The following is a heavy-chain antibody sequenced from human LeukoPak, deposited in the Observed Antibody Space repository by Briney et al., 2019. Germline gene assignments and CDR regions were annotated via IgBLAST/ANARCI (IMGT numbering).Heavy chain of an antibody. J-gene: IGHJ4*02. D-gene: IGHD5-12*01. CDR1: GYTFTGYY. CDR2: INPNSGGT. Sequence: GASVKVSCKASGYTFTGYYMHWVRQAPGQGLEWMGWINPNSGGTNYAQKFQGRVTMTRDTSISTAYMELSRLRSDDTAVYYCAREGGGYEYYFDYWGQGTLATVSS. V-gene: IGHV1-2*02. CDR3: AREGGGYEYYFDY.